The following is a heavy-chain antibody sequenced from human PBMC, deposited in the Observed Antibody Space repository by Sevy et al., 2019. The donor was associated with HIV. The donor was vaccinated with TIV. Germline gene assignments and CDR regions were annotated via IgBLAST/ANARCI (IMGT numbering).Heavy chain of an antibody. CDR3: AKVRTLYNWNDPADY. CDR1: GFTFSSYG. V-gene: IGHV3-30*18. D-gene: IGHD1-20*01. J-gene: IGHJ4*02. Sequence: GESLKISCAASGFTFSSYGMYWVRQAPGKGLEWVAVISYDGSNKYYTDSVKGRFTISRDNSKNTLYVQMNSLRAEDTAVYYCAKVRTLYNWNDPADYWGQGTLVTVSS. CDR2: ISYDGSNK.